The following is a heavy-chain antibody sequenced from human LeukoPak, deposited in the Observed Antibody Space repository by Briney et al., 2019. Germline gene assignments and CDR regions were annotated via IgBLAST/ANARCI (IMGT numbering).Heavy chain of an antibody. CDR1: GFTFSSYA. CDR2: INGSGGST. CDR3: ARLTVPGNYYYYYYGMDV. Sequence: GGSLSLSCAASGFTFSSYAMSCVRQPPGRGLVWVTAINGSGGSTYYADSVKGRFTISRDNSKNTLYLQMNSLRAEDTAVYYCARLTVPGNYYYYYYGMDVWGQGTTVTVSS. D-gene: IGHD4-11*01. V-gene: IGHV3-23*01. J-gene: IGHJ6*02.